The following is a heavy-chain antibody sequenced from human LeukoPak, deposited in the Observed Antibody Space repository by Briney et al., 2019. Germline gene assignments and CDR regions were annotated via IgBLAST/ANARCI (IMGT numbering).Heavy chain of an antibody. V-gene: IGHV1-69*13. CDR1: GGTFSSYA. J-gene: IGHJ4*02. CDR2: IIPIFGTA. Sequence: ASVKVSCKASGGTFSSYAISWVRQAPGQGLEWMGGIIPIFGTANYAQKFQGRVTITADESTSTAYMELSSLRSEDTAVYYCARVQCYHDSREFDYWGQGTLVTVSS. CDR3: ARVQCYHDSREFDY. D-gene: IGHD3-22*01.